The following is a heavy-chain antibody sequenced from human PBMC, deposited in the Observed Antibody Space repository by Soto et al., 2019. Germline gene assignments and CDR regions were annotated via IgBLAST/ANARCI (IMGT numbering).Heavy chain of an antibody. CDR2: INAGNGNT. CDR1: GYTFTSYA. J-gene: IGHJ4*02. V-gene: IGHV1-3*01. CDR3: ARDEWSTATSNDY. Sequence: ASVKVSCKASGYTFTSYAMHWVRQAPGQRLEWMGWINAGNGNTKYSQKFQGRVTITRDTSASTAYMKLSSVTAADTAVYYCARDEWSTATSNDYWGQGTLVTVSS. D-gene: IGHD3-3*01.